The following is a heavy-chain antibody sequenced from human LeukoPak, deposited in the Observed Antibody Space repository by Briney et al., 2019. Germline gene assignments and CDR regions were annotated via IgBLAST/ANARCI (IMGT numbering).Heavy chain of an antibody. CDR2: VYSSGVG. CDR3: AREEFLHEIDSSGYFVY. J-gene: IGHJ4*02. CDR1: GGSITGYY. V-gene: IGHV4-4*07. Sequence: SDTLSLTCTVSGGSITGYYWHWIRQPAGQGREWLVRVYSSGVGTYNLSLTSRVTMSVDTSKNQFSLKLTCLTAADTAVYYCAREEFLHEIDSSGYFVYWGQGTLVTVSS. D-gene: IGHD3-22*01.